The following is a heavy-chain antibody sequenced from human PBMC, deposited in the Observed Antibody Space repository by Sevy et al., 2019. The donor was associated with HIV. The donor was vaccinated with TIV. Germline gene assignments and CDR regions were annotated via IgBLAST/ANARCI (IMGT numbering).Heavy chain of an antibody. CDR3: ARDFEAARPFYYYYGMDV. V-gene: IGHV3-74*01. CDR2: INSDGSST. D-gene: IGHD6-6*01. Sequence: GSLRLSCAASGFTFSSYWMHWVRQAPGKGLVWVSRINSDGSSTSYADSVKGRFTISRDNAKNTLYLQMNSLRAEDTAVYYCARDFEAARPFYYYYGMDVWGQGTTVTVSS. J-gene: IGHJ6*02. CDR1: GFTFSSYW.